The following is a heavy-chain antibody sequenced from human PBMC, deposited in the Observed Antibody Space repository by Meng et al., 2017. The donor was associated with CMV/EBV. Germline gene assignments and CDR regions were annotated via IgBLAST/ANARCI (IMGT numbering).Heavy chain of an antibody. CDR3: ARGGTIFGVVLYYYGMDV. J-gene: IGHJ6*02. Sequence: ASVEVSCKASGYTFTSYDINWVRQATGQGLEWMGWMNPNSGNTGYAQKFQGRVTITRNTSISTAYMELSSLRSEDTAVYYCARGGTIFGVVLYYYGMDVWGQGTTVTVSS. V-gene: IGHV1-8*03. CDR1: GYTFTSYD. CDR2: MNPNSGNT. D-gene: IGHD3-3*01.